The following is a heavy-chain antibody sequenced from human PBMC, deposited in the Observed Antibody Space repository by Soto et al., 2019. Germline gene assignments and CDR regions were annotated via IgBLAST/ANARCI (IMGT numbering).Heavy chain of an antibody. CDR3: AKGGDEVVATHKDAFDV. V-gene: IGHV3-23*01. D-gene: IGHD2-15*01. Sequence: EVQLLESGGGLVQPGGSLRLSCAASGFTFSSYAMSWVRQAPGKGLEWVSALTGSGGTTYYADSVKGRFTISRDNSKNTVYLQKNSLRAEDTAVYYCAKGGDEVVATHKDAFDVWGHGTMVTVSS. CDR2: LTGSGGTT. J-gene: IGHJ3*01. CDR1: GFTFSSYA.